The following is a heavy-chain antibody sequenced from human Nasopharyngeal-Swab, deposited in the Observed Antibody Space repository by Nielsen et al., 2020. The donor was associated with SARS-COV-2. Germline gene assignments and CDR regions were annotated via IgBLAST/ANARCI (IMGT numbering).Heavy chain of an antibody. V-gene: IGHV5-51*01. CDR1: GYSFTSYW. CDR3: ARQRGYCSSTSCPGAFDI. J-gene: IGHJ3*02. CDR2: IYPGDSDT. Sequence: GESLKISCQGSGYSFTSYWIGWVRQMPGKGLEWMGIIYPGDSDTRYSPSFQGQVTISADKSISTAYLQWSSLKASDTAMYYCARQRGYCSSTSCPGAFDIWGQGTMVTVSS. D-gene: IGHD2-2*01.